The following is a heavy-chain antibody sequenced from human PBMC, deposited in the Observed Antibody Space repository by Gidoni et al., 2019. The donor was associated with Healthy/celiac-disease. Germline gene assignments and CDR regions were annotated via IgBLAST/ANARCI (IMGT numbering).Heavy chain of an antibody. Sequence: QVQLAQSGAEAKKPGASAKVSCKASGYTFTRYYMHWVRQAPGQGLEWMGWINPNSGGTSCAQKFQGQVTMTRDTSISTAYMELSRLRSDDTAVYSWARDPITMVRGVIGTHFDYWGQGTLVTVSS. CDR2: INPNSGGT. CDR3: ARDPITMVRGVIGTHFDY. V-gene: IGHV1-2*02. D-gene: IGHD3-10*01. CDR1: GYTFTRYY. J-gene: IGHJ4*02.